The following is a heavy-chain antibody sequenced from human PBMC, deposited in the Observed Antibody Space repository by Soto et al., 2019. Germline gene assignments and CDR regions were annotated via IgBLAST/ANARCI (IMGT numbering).Heavy chain of an antibody. Sequence: EVQLVESGGGLVQPGRSLRLSCAASGFTFDDYGMYWVRQAPGKGLEWVSGINWNSGGIGYADSVKGRFTISRDNAKNSLYLQMNSLRAEDTALYYCAKGSVGYGSTFLDYWGQGTLVTVSS. CDR3: AKGSVGYGSTFLDY. D-gene: IGHD3-10*01. J-gene: IGHJ4*02. V-gene: IGHV3-9*01. CDR2: INWNSGGI. CDR1: GFTFDDYG.